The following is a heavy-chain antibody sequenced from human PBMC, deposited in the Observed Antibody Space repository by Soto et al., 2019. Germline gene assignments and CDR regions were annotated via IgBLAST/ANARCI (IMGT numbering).Heavy chain of an antibody. CDR3: ARSPNVVSCGGACSSSLDY. CDR1: GGSISSYH. J-gene: IGHJ4*02. V-gene: IGHV4-59*01. D-gene: IGHD2-21*01. CDR2: IDYTGTT. Sequence: PSETLSLTCTVSGGSISSYHWSWIRQPPGKGLEWIGYIDYTGTTNYYPSLKSRVTISVDTTKNQFSLKLRSVTAADTAVYYCARSPNVVSCGGACSSSLDYGVPGTLETVS.